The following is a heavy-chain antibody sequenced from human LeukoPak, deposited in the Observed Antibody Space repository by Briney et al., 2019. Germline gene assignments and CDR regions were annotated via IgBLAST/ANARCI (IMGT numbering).Heavy chain of an antibody. CDR1: GFTFSSYA. V-gene: IGHV3-30-3*01. D-gene: IGHD3-3*01. Sequence: PGGSLRLSCAASGFTFSSYAMHWVRQAPGKGLEWVAVISYDGSNKYYADSVKGRSTISRDNSKNTLYLQMNSLRAEDTAVYYCARDRGTIFGVVIYYFDYWGQGTLVTVSS. CDR2: ISYDGSNK. CDR3: ARDRGTIFGVVIYYFDY. J-gene: IGHJ4*02.